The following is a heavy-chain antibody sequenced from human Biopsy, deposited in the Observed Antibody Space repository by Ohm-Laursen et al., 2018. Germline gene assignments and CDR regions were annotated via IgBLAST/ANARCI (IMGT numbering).Heavy chain of an antibody. J-gene: IGHJ4*02. V-gene: IGHV3-33*01. D-gene: IGHD3-10*01. CDR2: TWDDGSHQ. CDR3: VTDRLDDITKVRGIMTD. CDR1: GFNFSAYG. Sequence: SLRLSCAASGFNFSAYGMHWVRQAPDEGLEWVALTWDDGSHQYYADSVKGRFTIPRDNSKNSLYLHINTLRVEDTAVYYCVTDRLDDITKVRGIMTDWGQGTLVIVSS.